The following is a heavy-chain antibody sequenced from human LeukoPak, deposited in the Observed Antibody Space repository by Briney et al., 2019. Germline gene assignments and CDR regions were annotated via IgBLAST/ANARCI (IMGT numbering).Heavy chain of an antibody. CDR2: IYYGGSS. Sequence: SETLSLTCTVSGGSSSSYYWSWIRQPPGKGLEYIGYIYYGGSSNYNPSLKGRVTISVDTSKNQFSLKLNSVTAADTAVYYCASILYGANGFDFWGQGILVTVSS. CDR1: GGSSSSYY. D-gene: IGHD4/OR15-4a*01. CDR3: ASILYGANGFDF. V-gene: IGHV4-59*01. J-gene: IGHJ4*02.